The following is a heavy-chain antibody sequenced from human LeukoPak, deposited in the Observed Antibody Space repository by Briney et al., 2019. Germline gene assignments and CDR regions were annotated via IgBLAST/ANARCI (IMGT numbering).Heavy chain of an antibody. CDR1: GGYISSYY. Sequence: SETLSLTCTVSGGYISSYYWTWIRQPPGKGLEWIGYIHQSGSGKHNRSFSNRVSISVDTSKNQFSLNLTSVTAADTVVYYCAREDSYSLLLDSWGQGTLVTVSS. CDR3: AREDSYSLLLDS. D-gene: IGHD2-21*01. V-gene: IGHV4-59*01. J-gene: IGHJ4*02. CDR2: IHQSGSG.